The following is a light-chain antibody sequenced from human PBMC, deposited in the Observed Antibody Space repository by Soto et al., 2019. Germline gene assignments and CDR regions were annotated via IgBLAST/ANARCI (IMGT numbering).Light chain of an antibody. CDR2: PAS. CDR1: QTINNY. V-gene: IGKV1-9*01. Sequence: DIPLTQSPPFLSASVGDRVTVTCRASQTINNYLAWFRKKEGKAPEFLIYPASTLQGGVPSRFSGHGFGINFTLTISSLQPEDFATYYCQQLRAYPHTLGQGTKLDIK. CDR3: QQLRAYPHT. J-gene: IGKJ2*01.